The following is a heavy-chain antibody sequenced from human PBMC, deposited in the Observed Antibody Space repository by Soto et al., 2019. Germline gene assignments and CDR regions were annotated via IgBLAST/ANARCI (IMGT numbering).Heavy chain of an antibody. D-gene: IGHD2-2*01. CDR2: ISNDGSKK. Sequence: LRLYCAASGFSFRSYHMDWVRQAPGKGLEWVAVISNDGSKKYYADSVKGRFTISRDNSKNTLYLQMNSLRAEDTAVYFCAKSSLGYCSSDSCSLGMDVWGQVTTVTVSS. V-gene: IGHV3-30-3*02. CDR3: AKSSLGYCSSDSCSLGMDV. J-gene: IGHJ6*02. CDR1: GFSFRSYH.